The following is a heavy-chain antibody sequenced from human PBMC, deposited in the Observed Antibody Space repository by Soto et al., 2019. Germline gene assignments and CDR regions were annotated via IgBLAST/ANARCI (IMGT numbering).Heavy chain of an antibody. V-gene: IGHV1-69*06. CDR2: IIPIFGTA. D-gene: IGHD3-22*01. CDR1: GGTFSSYA. J-gene: IGHJ4*02. CDR3: ARGRWYYYDSSGYYFDYFDY. Sequence: QVQLVQSGAEVKKPGSSVEVSCKASGGTFSSYAISWVRQAPGQGLEWMGGIIPIFGTANYAQKFQGRVTITADKSTSTAYMELSSLRSEDTAVYYCARGRWYYYDSSGYYFDYFDYWGQGTLVTVSS.